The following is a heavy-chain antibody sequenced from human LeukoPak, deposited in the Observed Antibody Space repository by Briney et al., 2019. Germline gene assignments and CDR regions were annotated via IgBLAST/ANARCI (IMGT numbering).Heavy chain of an antibody. V-gene: IGHV3-23*01. J-gene: IGHJ4*02. CDR1: GSTFSSYA. D-gene: IGHD1-1*01. CDR2: ISGSGGST. CDR3: ARASFSKKTGTTVDY. Sequence: PGGSLRLSCAASGSTFSSYAMSWVRQAPGKGLEWVSAISGSGGSTYYADSVKGRFTISRDNSKNTLYLQMNSLRAEDTAVYYCARASFSKKTGTTVDYWGQGTLVTVSS.